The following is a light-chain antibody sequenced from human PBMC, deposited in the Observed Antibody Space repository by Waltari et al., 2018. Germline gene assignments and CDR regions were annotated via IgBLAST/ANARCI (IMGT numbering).Light chain of an antibody. CDR3: SSFTRTNSWV. CDR1: SSDVGGYNY. CDR2: DVN. Sequence: HSALAQPASVSGSPGQSITISCTGTSSDVGGYNYVLCYQQHPGKAPRLMIYDVNNRPSGVSNRFSGSKSGNTASLTISGLQAEDEADYYCSSFTRTNSWVFGGGTKLTVL. V-gene: IGLV2-14*03. J-gene: IGLJ3*02.